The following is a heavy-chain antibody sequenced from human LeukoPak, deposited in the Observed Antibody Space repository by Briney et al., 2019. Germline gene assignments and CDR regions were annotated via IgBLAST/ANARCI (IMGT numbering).Heavy chain of an antibody. V-gene: IGHV7-4-1*02. Sequence: ASVKVSCKASGYTFTSYAMNWVRQAPGQGLEWMGWINTNTGNPTYAQGFTGRFVFSLDTSVSTAYLQISSLKAEDTAVYYCARVGVPPGVLRYFDWPDYWGQGTLVTVSS. CDR1: GYTFTSYA. CDR2: INTNTGNP. CDR3: ARVGVPPGVLRYFDWPDY. J-gene: IGHJ4*02. D-gene: IGHD3-9*01.